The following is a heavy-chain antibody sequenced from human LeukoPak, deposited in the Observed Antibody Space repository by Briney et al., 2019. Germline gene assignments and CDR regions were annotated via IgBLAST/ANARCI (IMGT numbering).Heavy chain of an antibody. Sequence: GGSLRLSCAASGFTFSNYMMHWVRQAPGKGLVWVSRIKSDGITITYADSVKGRFTISRDSSKNTLFLQMNSLRAEDTALYFCARKAQYNGHYPLDYWGQGTLVTVSS. D-gene: IGHD1-7*01. CDR3: ARKAQYNGHYPLDY. CDR2: IKSDGITI. J-gene: IGHJ4*02. V-gene: IGHV3-74*01. CDR1: GFTFSNYM.